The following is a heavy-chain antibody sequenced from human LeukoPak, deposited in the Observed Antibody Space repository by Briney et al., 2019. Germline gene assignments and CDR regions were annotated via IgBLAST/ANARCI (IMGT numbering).Heavy chain of an antibody. V-gene: IGHV4-34*01. J-gene: IGHJ5*01. CDR3: AREPDRIRFDS. CDR1: GGSFSGYF. Sequence: SETLSLTCAVYGGSFSGYFWSWIRQPPGKGLEYIGDISHSGSTNYNPSPKNRVTISVDTSKNQFSLKLSSVTAADTAVYYCAREPDRIRFDSWGQGTLVTVSS. CDR2: ISHSGST. D-gene: IGHD1-14*01.